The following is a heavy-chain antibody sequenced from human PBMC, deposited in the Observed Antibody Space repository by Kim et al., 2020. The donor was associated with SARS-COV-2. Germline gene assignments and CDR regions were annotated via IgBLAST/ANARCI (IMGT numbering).Heavy chain of an antibody. V-gene: IGHV3-53*01. Sequence: KGRFTISRDNSKNTLYLQMNSLRAEDTAVYYCARENLKGIAVAGTGWFDPWGQGTLVTVSS. J-gene: IGHJ5*02. D-gene: IGHD6-19*01. CDR3: ARENLKGIAVAGTGWFDP.